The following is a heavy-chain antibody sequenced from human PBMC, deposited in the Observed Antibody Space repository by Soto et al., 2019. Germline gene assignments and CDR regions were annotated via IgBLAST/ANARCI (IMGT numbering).Heavy chain of an antibody. V-gene: IGHV1-46*03. CDR3: ARGRSGVPVDY. J-gene: IGHJ4*02. D-gene: IGHD6-19*01. CDR1: GYTFTSYC. Sequence: GASVKVSCKASGYTFTSYCIHCMRQAPGQGLEWMGIINPSGGSTSYAQKFQGRVTMTSDTSTSTVYMELSSLRSEDTAVYYCARGRSGVPVDYWGQGTLVTVSS. CDR2: INPSGGST.